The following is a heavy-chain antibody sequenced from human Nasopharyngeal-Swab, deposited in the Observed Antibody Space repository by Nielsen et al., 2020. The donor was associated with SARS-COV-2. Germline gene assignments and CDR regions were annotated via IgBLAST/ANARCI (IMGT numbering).Heavy chain of an antibody. D-gene: IGHD1-26*01. Sequence: GESLKISCAASGFTFSSYVMHWVRQAPGKGLEWVAFFKHDGSETFYADSVKGRFTISRDSSKNTLYLQMNSLRAEDTAVYYCARDDDSGSYSDAFDIWGQGTMVTVSS. CDR2: FKHDGSET. J-gene: IGHJ3*02. CDR3: ARDDDSGSYSDAFDI. CDR1: GFTFSSYV. V-gene: IGHV3-33*05.